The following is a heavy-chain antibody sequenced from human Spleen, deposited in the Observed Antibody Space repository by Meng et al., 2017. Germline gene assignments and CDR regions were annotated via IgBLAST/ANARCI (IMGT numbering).Heavy chain of an antibody. CDR1: GGSFSDYY. V-gene: IGHV4-34*01. D-gene: IGHD4-11*01. Sequence: VQLRQLGDGLLKTLVPLHLTAAVSGGSFSDYYWSWIRQPPGKGLELIGEINHSGSTNYNPSLESRATISVDTSQNNLSLKLSSVTAADSAVYYCARGPTTMAHDFNYWGQGTLVTVSS. CDR3: ARGPTTMAHDFNY. J-gene: IGHJ4*02. CDR2: INHSGST.